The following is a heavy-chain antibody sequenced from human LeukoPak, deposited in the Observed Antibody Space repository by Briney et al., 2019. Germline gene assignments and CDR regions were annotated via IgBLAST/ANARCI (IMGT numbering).Heavy chain of an antibody. CDR3: ARGPQGSGSAPYYYYYYMDV. J-gene: IGHJ6*03. D-gene: IGHD3-10*01. CDR2: NNPNSGGT. Sequence: GASVKVSCKASGYTFTGYYMHWVRQAPGQGLEWMGWNNPNSGGTNYAQKFQGRVTMTRDTSISTAYMELSRLRSDDTAVYYCARGPQGSGSAPYYYYYYMDVWGKGTTVTVSS. V-gene: IGHV1-2*02. CDR1: GYTFTGYY.